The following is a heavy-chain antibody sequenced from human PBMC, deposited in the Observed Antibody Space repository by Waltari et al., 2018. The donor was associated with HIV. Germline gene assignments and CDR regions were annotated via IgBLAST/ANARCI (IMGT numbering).Heavy chain of an antibody. CDR3: ARGVGSSDWFTHRFDP. V-gene: IGHV3-48*01. CDR2: IKSSGDNI. J-gene: IGHJ5*02. Sequence: EVQLVESGGGLVQSGGSLRLSCAASGFTFSVNSMNWVRQAPGKGLEWVAYIKSSGDNIYYADSVKGRFTISRDNAKNSLYLQMNSLRAEDTAVYYCARGVGSSDWFTHRFDPWGQGTLVTISS. D-gene: IGHD6-19*01. CDR1: GFTFSVNS.